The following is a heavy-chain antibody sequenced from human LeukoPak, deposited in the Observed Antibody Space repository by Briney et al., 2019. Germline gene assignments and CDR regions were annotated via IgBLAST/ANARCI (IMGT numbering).Heavy chain of an antibody. J-gene: IGHJ4*02. D-gene: IGHD2/OR15-2a*01. CDR1: GGTFSSYA. V-gene: IGHV1-69*05. CDR2: IIPIFGTA. CDR3: ASEHDFPFDY. Sequence: ASVKVSCKASGGTFSSYAISWVRQAPGQGLEWMGGIIPIFGTANYAQKFQGRVTITTDESTNTAYMELSSLRSEDTAVYYCASEHDFPFDYWGQGTLVTVSS.